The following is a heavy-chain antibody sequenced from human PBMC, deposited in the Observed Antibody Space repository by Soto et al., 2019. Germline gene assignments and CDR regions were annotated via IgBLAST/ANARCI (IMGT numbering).Heavy chain of an antibody. D-gene: IGHD5-12*01. Sequence: GGSLRLSCAASGFTFSSYSMNWVRQAPGKGLEWVSYISSSSSTIYYADSVKGRFTISRDNAKNSLYLQMNSLRDEDTAVYYCARQPEMATTDYFDYWGQGTLVTVSS. J-gene: IGHJ4*02. CDR3: ARQPEMATTDYFDY. CDR2: ISSSSSTI. V-gene: IGHV3-48*02. CDR1: GFTFSSYS.